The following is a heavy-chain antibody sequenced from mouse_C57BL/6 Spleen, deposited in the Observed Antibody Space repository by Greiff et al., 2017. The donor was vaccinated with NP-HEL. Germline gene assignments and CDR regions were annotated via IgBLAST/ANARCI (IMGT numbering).Heavy chain of an antibody. J-gene: IGHJ2*01. D-gene: IGHD1-1*01. CDR3: AVITTVVATPFFDY. Sequence: QQSCKASGYTFTSYWMHWVKQRPGQGLEWIGEIDPSDSYTNYNQKFKGKSTLTVDKSSSTAYMQLSSLTSEDSAVYYCAVITTVVATPFFDYWGQGTTLTVSS. CDR2: IDPSDSYT. V-gene: IGHV1-69*01. CDR1: GYTFTSYW.